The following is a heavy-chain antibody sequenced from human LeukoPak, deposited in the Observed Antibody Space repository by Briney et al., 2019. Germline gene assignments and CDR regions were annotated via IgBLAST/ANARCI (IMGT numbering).Heavy chain of an antibody. J-gene: IGHJ4*02. D-gene: IGHD3-22*01. V-gene: IGHV3-74*01. CDR2: INTDGSGT. Sequence: GGSLRLSCAASRFTFSSYWMHWVRQAPGKGLEWVSRINTDGSGTSYVDSVKGRFTISRDNAKNTLYLQMNSLRVEDTAVYYCAREAGGYFIDYWGQGTLVTVSS. CDR3: AREAGGYFIDY. CDR1: RFTFSSYW.